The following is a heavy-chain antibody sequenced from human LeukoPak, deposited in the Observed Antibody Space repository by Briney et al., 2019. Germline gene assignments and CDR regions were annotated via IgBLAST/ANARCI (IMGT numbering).Heavy chain of an antibody. D-gene: IGHD6-19*01. CDR1: GGSFSGYY. V-gene: IGHV4-34*01. J-gene: IGHJ5*02. CDR2: INHSGST. CDR3: AREVLIAVAGTSARPNWFDP. Sequence: SETLSLTFAVYGGSFSGYYWSWIRQPPGKGLEWIGEINHSGSTNYNPSLKSRVTISVDTSKNQFSLKLSSVTAADTAVYYCAREVLIAVAGTSARPNWFDPWGQGTLVTVSS.